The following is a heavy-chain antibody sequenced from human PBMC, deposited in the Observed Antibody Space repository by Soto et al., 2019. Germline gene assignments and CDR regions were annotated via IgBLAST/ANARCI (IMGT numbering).Heavy chain of an antibody. J-gene: IGHJ1*01. V-gene: IGHV3-23*01. Sequence: LRLSCASSGVTFNSYAMCWVRQAPGKGLEWVSAISGSGGSTYYADSVKGRFTISRDNSKNTLYLQMNSLSAEDTAVYYCAKGVTGSLSGYFQRRGQRTLVPVSS. CDR1: GVTFNSYA. CDR3: AKGVTGSLSGYFQR. D-gene: IGHD1-20*01. CDR2: ISGSGGST.